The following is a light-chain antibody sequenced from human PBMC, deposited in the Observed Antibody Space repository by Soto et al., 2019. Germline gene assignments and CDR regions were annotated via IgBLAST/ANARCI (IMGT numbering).Light chain of an antibody. V-gene: IGKV1-5*03. CDR3: QQYNSYSPT. CDR1: QSISSW. CDR2: KAS. Sequence: DIQMTQSPSTLSASVGDRVTITCRASQSISSWLAWYQQKPGKAPNLLIYKASSLESGVPSRFSGSGSGTEFSLTISRLQPDDFATYYCQQYNSYSPTFGQGTMGEIK. J-gene: IGKJ1*01.